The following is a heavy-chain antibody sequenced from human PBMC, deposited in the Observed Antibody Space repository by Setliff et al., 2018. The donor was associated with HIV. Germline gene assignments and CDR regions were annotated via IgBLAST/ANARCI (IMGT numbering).Heavy chain of an antibody. V-gene: IGHV4-38-2*01. CDR3: ARGPQWLVQKGRVYYFDY. D-gene: IGHD6-19*01. CDR1: GYSISSDYC. CDR2: MCHGGNNN. J-gene: IGHJ4*02. Sequence: ASETLSLTCGVSGYSISSDYCWGWIRQPPGKGLEWIGNMCHGGNNNYYNPSLKSRVTISVDTSKNQFFLKVTSVTAADTAVYYCARGPQWLVQKGRVYYFDYWGQGALVTVSS.